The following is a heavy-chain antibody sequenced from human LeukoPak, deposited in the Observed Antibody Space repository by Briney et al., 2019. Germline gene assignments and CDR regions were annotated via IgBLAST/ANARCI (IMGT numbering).Heavy chain of an antibody. D-gene: IGHD3-10*01. CDR1: GYTFTSYY. Sequence: ASVKVSCKASGYTFTSYYMHWVRQAPGQGLEGMGIINPSGSSTSYAQKFQARVTMTRDTSTTTVYMELSRLRSEDTAVYYCARGPPPYGSGTYYLDYWGQGTLVTVSS. J-gene: IGHJ4*02. V-gene: IGHV1-46*01. CDR2: INPSGSST. CDR3: ARGPPPYGSGTYYLDY.